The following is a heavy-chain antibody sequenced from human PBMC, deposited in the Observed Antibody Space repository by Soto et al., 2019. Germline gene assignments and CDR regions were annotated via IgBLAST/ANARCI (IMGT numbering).Heavy chain of an antibody. CDR3: ARRGSGSYARNWFDP. V-gene: IGHV5-51*01. CDR2: IYPGDSDT. D-gene: IGHD1-26*01. Sequence: SWKGAWCRFISFGGGWMLKKHGKGLEWMGIIYPGDSDTRYSPSFQGQVTISADKSISTAYLQWSSLKASDTAMYYCARRGSGSYARNWFDPWGQGTLVTVSS. J-gene: IGHJ5*02. CDR1: WCRFISFG.